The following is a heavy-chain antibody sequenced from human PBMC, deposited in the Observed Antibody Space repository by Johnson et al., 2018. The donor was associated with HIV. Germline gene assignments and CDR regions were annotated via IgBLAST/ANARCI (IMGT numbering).Heavy chain of an antibody. CDR1: GFTFSSYD. CDR3: ARDCRNSTSCLAFDI. Sequence: QVQLVESGGGLVQPGGSLRLSCEASGFTFSSYDMHWVRQAPGKGLEWVAVISYDGSNKYYADSVKGRFTISRDNSKNTVFLQMNSLRAEDTALYYCARDCRNSTSCLAFDIWGQGTRVTVSS. J-gene: IGHJ3*02. V-gene: IGHV3-30*03. CDR2: ISYDGSNK. D-gene: IGHD2/OR15-2a*01.